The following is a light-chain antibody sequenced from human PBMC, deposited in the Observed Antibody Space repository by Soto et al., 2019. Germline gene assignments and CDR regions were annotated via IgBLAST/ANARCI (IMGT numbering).Light chain of an antibody. CDR2: SNH. V-gene: IGLV1-44*01. J-gene: IGLJ2*01. CDR3: AAWDASLNGVI. Sequence: QTVVTQPPSASGTPGQGVSISCSGSDSNLGRHTVNWYQQFPGTAPKLLLYSNHQRPSGVPDRFSGSKSGTSASLAISGLQSEDEADYYCAAWDASLNGVIFGGGTKLTVL. CDR1: DSNLGRHT.